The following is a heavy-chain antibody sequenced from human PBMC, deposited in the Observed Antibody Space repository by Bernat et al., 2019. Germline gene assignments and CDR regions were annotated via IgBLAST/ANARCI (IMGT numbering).Heavy chain of an antibody. D-gene: IGHD3-16*01. J-gene: IGHJ4*02. V-gene: IGHV3-23*04. CDR1: GFTFDDYA. Sequence: EVQLVESGGGLVQPGRSLRLSCAASGFTFDDYAMHWVRQAPGKGLEWVSGISGSGGSTYYADSVKGRFTISRDNSKNTLYLQMNSLRAEDTAIYYCRSEWHMITFGGVPDYWGQGTLVTVSS. CDR2: ISGSGGST. CDR3: RSEWHMITFGGVPDY.